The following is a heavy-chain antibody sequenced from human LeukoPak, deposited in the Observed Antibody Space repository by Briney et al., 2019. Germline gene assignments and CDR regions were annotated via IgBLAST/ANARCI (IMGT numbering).Heavy chain of an antibody. CDR2: IIPILGIA. D-gene: IGHD3-10*01. J-gene: IGHJ4*02. V-gene: IGHV1-69*04. CDR1: GGTFSSYA. Sequence: SVKVSCKASGGTFSSYAISWVRQAPGQGLEWMGRIIPILGIANYAQKFQGRVTITADKSTSTAYMELSSLRSEDTAVYYCAKPRRGYYYGSGNYLSIACDYWGQGTLVTVSS. CDR3: AKPRRGYYYGSGNYLSIACDY.